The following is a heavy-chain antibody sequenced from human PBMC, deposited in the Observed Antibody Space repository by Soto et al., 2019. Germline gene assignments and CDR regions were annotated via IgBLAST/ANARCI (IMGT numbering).Heavy chain of an antibody. J-gene: IGHJ4*02. Sequence: QVQLQESGPGLVKPSQTLSLTCTVSGGSISSGNYYWSWFRQPPGKGLEWIGYGYYSGSTAYNPSLKXXIXIXGDTSKNQFSLELSAVTVADTAVYYCARGPTVTQDFWGQGTLVTVSS. V-gene: IGHV4-30-4*01. CDR3: ARGPTVTQDF. D-gene: IGHD4-17*01. CDR2: GYYSGST. CDR1: GGSISSGNYY.